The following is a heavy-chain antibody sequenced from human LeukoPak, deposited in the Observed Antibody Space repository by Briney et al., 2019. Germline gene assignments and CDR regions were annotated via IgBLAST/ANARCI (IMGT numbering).Heavy chain of an antibody. CDR2: IYYSGST. CDR1: GGSISSYY. D-gene: IGHD3-10*01. Sequence: SETLSLTCTVSGGSISSYYWSWIRQPPGKGLEWIGYIYYSGSTNYNPSLKSRVTISVDTSKNQFSLKLSSVTAADTAVYYCARRSRLLWFGELYSQGTPFDYWGQGTLVTVSS. J-gene: IGHJ4*02. CDR3: ARRSRLLWFGELYSQGTPFDY. V-gene: IGHV4-59*01.